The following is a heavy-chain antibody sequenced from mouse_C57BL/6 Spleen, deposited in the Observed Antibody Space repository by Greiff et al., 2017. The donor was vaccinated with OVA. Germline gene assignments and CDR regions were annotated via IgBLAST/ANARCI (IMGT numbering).Heavy chain of an antibody. D-gene: IGHD1-1*01. CDR1: GYTFTDYY. J-gene: IGHJ4*01. Sequence: QVHVKQSGAELVRPGASVKLSCKASGYTFTDYYINWVKQRPGQGLEWIARIYPGSGNTYYNEKFKGKATLTAEKSSSTAYMQLSSLTSEDSAVYFCARYYGSSYGAMDYWGQGTSVTVSS. CDR3: ARYYGSSYGAMDY. CDR2: IYPGSGNT. V-gene: IGHV1-76*01.